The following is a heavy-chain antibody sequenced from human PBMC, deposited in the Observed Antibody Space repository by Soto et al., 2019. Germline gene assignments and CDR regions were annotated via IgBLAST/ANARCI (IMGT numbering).Heavy chain of an antibody. D-gene: IGHD3-10*01. J-gene: IGHJ4*02. Sequence: SETLSLTCTVSGGSISSGGYYWSWIRQHPGKGLEWIGYIYYSGSTYYNPSLKSRVTISVDTSKNQFSLKLSSVTAADTAVYYCAREVNILDGDRFDSWGQGTLVTVSS. CDR1: GGSISSGGYY. V-gene: IGHV4-31*03. CDR3: AREVNILDGDRFDS. CDR2: IYYSGST.